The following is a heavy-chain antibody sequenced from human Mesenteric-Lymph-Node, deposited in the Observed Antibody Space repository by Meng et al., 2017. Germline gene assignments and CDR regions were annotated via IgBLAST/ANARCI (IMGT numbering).Heavy chain of an antibody. Sequence: SVKVSCKASGYTFSSYAISWVRQAPGQGLEWMGGIIPIFGTANYAQKFQGRVTITADESTSTAYMELSSLRSEDTAVYYCARSKGLYYYGSGRVPGFDYWGQGTLVTVSS. D-gene: IGHD3-10*01. CDR2: IIPIFGTA. V-gene: IGHV1-69*13. CDR1: GYTFSSYA. CDR3: ARSKGLYYYGSGRVPGFDY. J-gene: IGHJ4*02.